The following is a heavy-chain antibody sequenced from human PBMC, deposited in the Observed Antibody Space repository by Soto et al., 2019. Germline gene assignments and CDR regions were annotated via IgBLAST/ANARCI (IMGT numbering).Heavy chain of an antibody. Sequence: QVQLVQSGAEVKKPGSSVKVSCKASGGTFSSYAISWVRQAPGQGLEWRGGIIPIFGTANYAQKFPGRVTIPADESTSTADMELSSLRSEDTAVYYCAYSSYLYFDYWGQGTLVTVSS. CDR3: AYSSYLYFDY. D-gene: IGHD6-6*01. CDR1: GGTFSSYA. V-gene: IGHV1-69*12. CDR2: IIPIFGTA. J-gene: IGHJ4*02.